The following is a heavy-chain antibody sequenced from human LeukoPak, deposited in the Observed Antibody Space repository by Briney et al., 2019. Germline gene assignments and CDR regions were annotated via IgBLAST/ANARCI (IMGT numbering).Heavy chain of an antibody. CDR1: GGSFSGYY. CDR3: ARVSGYSGYDLNLFDY. V-gene: IGHV4-4*09. J-gene: IGHJ4*02. CDR2: IYTSGTT. Sequence: PSETLSLTCSISGGSFSGYYWSWVRQPPGKGLEWIGHIYTSGTTNYNPSLKSRVTISVDRSKNQFSLKLSSVTAADTAVYYCARVSGYSGYDLNLFDYWGQGTLVTVSS. D-gene: IGHD5-12*01.